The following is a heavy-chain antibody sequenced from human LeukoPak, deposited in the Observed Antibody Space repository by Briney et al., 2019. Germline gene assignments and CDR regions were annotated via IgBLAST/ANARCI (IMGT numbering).Heavy chain of an antibody. Sequence: GESLKISCKGSGYSFTSYWISWVRQMPGKGLEWMGRIDPSDSYTNYSPSFQGHVTISADKSISTAYLQWSSLKASDTAMYYCARRQYYYDSSGYYGYGNWFDPWGQGTLVTVSS. CDR3: ARRQYYYDSSGYYGYGNWFDP. CDR2: IDPSDSYT. J-gene: IGHJ5*02. CDR1: GYSFTSYW. D-gene: IGHD3-22*01. V-gene: IGHV5-10-1*01.